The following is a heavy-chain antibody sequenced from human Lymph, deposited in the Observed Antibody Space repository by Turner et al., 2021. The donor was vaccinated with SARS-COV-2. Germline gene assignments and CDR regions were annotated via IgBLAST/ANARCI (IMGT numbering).Heavy chain of an antibody. V-gene: IGHV1-2*02. CDR1: GYTFTGYY. J-gene: IGHJ6*02. Sequence: QVQLVQSGAEVKKPGASVKVSCKASGYTFTGYYMPWVRQAPGQGLEWMGWVNPNSGGTNYAQKFQGRVTMTRDTSINSAYMELSRLRSDDTAVYYCARDVETYNEFWSGYSGGYGMDVWGQGTTVTVSS. CDR2: VNPNSGGT. D-gene: IGHD3-3*01. CDR3: ARDVETYNEFWSGYSGGYGMDV.